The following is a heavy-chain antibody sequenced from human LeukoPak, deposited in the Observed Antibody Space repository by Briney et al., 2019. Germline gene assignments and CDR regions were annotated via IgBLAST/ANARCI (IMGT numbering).Heavy chain of an antibody. CDR3: ARAHTLYYDFWSGYYKTNWFDP. CDR2: INHSGST. D-gene: IGHD3-3*01. V-gene: IGHV4-34*01. J-gene: IGHJ5*02. CDR1: GGSFSGYY. Sequence: PSETLSLTCAVYGGSFSGYYWSWIRQPPGKGLEWIGEINHSGSTNYNPSLKSRATVSVDTSKNQFSLKLSSVTAADTAVYYCARAHTLYYDFWSGYYKTNWFDPWGQGTLVTVSS.